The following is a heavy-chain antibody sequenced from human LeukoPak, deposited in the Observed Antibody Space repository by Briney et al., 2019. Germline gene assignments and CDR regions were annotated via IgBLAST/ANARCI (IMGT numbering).Heavy chain of an antibody. V-gene: IGHV3-23*01. CDR2: IGGSNGIT. CDR1: GFTFSNHY. Sequence: GSLRLSCVASGFTFSNHYMSWVRQAPGKGLEWVSVIGGSNGITFYVGSVKGRFTIPRDNSKDTLYLQMNSLRAEDTAVYYCARNENSGWGYFDYWGQGTLVTVSS. J-gene: IGHJ4*02. D-gene: IGHD5-12*01. CDR3: ARNENSGWGYFDY.